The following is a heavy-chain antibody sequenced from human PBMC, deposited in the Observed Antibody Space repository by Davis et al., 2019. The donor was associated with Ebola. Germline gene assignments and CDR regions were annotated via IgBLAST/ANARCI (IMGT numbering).Heavy chain of an antibody. D-gene: IGHD1-1*01. V-gene: IGHV1-18*01. CDR1: GGSLRGYA. J-gene: IGHJ4*02. CDR3: ARAQFPTTSDH. CDR2: MNPNSGNT. Sequence: AASVQVSCKASGGSLRGYALNWVRQATGQGLEWMGWMNPNSGNTNYAQKPQGRVTMTTDTSTSTAYMEVGSLKSDDTAVYYCARAQFPTTSDHWGQGTLVTVSS.